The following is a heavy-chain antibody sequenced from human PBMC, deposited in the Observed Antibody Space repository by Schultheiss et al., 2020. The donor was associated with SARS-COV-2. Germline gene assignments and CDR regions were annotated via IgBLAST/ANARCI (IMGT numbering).Heavy chain of an antibody. Sequence: SETLSLTCTVSGGSVSSGSYYWSWIRQPPGKGLEWIGYIYYSGSTNYNPSLKSRVTISVDTSKNQFSLKLSSVTAADTAVYYCARGAASTMITPIAHWGQGTLVTVSS. CDR3: ARGAASTMITPIAH. CDR1: GGSVSSGSYY. D-gene: IGHD3-16*01. V-gene: IGHV4-61*01. CDR2: IYYSGST. J-gene: IGHJ4*02.